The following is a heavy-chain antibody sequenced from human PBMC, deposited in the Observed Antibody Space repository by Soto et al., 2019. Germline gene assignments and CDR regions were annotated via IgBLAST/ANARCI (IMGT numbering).Heavy chain of an antibody. V-gene: IGHV3-21*01. Sequence: PGGSLRLSCAASGFTFSSYSMNWVLQAPGKGLEWVSSISSSSSYIYYADSVKGRFTISRDNAKNSLYLQMNSLRAEDTAVYYCARFIAVAGAFDYWGQGTLVTVSS. CDR3: ARFIAVAGAFDY. J-gene: IGHJ4*02. CDR1: GFTFSSYS. D-gene: IGHD6-19*01. CDR2: ISSSSSYI.